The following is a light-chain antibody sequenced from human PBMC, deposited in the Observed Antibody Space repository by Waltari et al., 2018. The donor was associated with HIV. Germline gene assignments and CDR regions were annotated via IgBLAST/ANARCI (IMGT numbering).Light chain of an antibody. CDR3: SAYGGRNNLL. CDR1: SGDIGGHRY. J-gene: IGLJ2*01. CDR2: DSN. V-gene: IGLV2-8*01. Sequence: QSALTQPPSASGSPGQSVTISCAGGSGDIGGHRYVSWYQQHPGKAPKLLIYDSNKRPSGVPARFSGAKSGNTASLTVSGLRAEDAAEYFCSAYGGRNNLLFGGGTTLTVL.